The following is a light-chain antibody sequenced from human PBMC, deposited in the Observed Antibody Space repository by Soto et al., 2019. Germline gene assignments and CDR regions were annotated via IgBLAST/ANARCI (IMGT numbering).Light chain of an antibody. CDR2: GAS. V-gene: IGKV3-20*01. CDR1: QSVSSTY. J-gene: IGKJ2*01. Sequence: EIVLTQSPGTLSLSPGERATLSCRASQSVSSTYLAWYQQKVGQAPRLLIYGASSRATGIPDRFSGSESVTDFTLTISRLEPEDFAVYYCQPYGDSPYTFGQGTNLEIK. CDR3: QPYGDSPYT.